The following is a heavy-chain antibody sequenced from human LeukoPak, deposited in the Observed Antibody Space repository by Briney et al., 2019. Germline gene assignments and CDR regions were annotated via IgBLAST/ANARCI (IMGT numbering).Heavy chain of an antibody. CDR3: ARLGYCSSNSCYGVDY. D-gene: IGHD2-2*01. CDR2: ISAYNGNT. Sequence: ASVKVSCKVSGYTLTELSMHWVRQAPGKGLEWMGWISAYNGNTNYAQKLQGRVTMTTDTSTSTAYMELRSLRPDDTAVYYCARLGYCSSNSCYGVDYWGQGTLVTVSS. J-gene: IGHJ4*02. V-gene: IGHV1-18*01. CDR1: GYTLTELS.